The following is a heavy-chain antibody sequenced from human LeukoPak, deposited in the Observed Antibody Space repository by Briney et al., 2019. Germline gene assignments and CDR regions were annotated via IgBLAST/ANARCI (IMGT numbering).Heavy chain of an antibody. V-gene: IGHV3-53*01. D-gene: IGHD3-22*01. Sequence: GGSLRLSCAVSGFTVSSNYMSWARQAPGKGLEWVSVIYGGGSTYYADSVKGRFTISRDNSKNTLYLQMNSLRAEDTAVYYCARDRRGDSSGYLYYFDYWGQGTLVTVSS. CDR3: ARDRRGDSSGYLYYFDY. CDR1: GFTVSSNY. CDR2: IYGGGST. J-gene: IGHJ4*02.